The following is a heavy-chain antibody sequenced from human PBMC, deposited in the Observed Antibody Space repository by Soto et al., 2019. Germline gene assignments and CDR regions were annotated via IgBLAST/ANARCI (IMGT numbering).Heavy chain of an antibody. D-gene: IGHD5-18*01. CDR3: ARVGGGYSYGPIDY. Sequence: EVQLVESGGGLVKPGGSLRLSCAASGFTFSSYSMNWVRQAPGKGLEWVSSISSSSSYIYYADSVKGRFTISRDNAKNALYLQMNSLRAEDTAVYYCARVGGGYSYGPIDYWGQGTLVTVSS. V-gene: IGHV3-21*01. CDR2: ISSSSSYI. J-gene: IGHJ4*02. CDR1: GFTFSSYS.